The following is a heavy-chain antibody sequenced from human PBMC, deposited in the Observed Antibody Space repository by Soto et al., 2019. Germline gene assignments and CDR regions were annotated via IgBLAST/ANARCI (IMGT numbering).Heavy chain of an antibody. CDR3: AKETFWSGYGSDRDAFDI. V-gene: IGHV3-23*01. CDR1: GFTFSSYA. Sequence: GGSLRLSCAASGFTFSSYAMSWVRQAPGKGLEWVSAISGSGGSTYYADSVKGRFTISRDNSKNTLYLQMNSLRAEDTAVYYCAKETFWSGYGSDRDAFDIWGQGTMVTVSS. D-gene: IGHD3-3*01. CDR2: ISGSGGST. J-gene: IGHJ3*02.